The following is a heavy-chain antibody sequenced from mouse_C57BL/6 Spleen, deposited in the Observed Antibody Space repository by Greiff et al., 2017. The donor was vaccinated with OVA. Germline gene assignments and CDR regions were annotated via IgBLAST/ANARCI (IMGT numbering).Heavy chain of an antibody. V-gene: IGHV1-82*01. CDR2: IYPGDGDT. CDR3: ARWLPPAWFAY. J-gene: IGHJ3*01. D-gene: IGHD2-2*01. CDR1: GYAFSSSW. Sequence: VKLQESGPELVKPGASVKISCKASGYAFSSSWMNWVKQRPGKGLEWIGRIYPGDGDTNYNGKFKGKATLTADKSSSTAYMQLSSLTSEDSAVYFCARWLPPAWFAYWGQGTLVTVSA.